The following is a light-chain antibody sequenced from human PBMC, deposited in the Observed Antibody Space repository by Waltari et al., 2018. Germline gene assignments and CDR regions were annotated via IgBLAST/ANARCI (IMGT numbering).Light chain of an antibody. V-gene: IGKV3-20*01. CDR3: QHYVRLPAT. J-gene: IGKJ1*01. CDR1: QSFGTS. CDR2: GAS. Sequence: EIVLTQSPGTLSLSPGERATLSCRASQSFGTSLAWYQQQPGQAPRLLIYGASMRAAGIPDRFSGSGSGTDFSLTISRLEPEDCAVYYCQHYVRLPATFGQGTRVEIK.